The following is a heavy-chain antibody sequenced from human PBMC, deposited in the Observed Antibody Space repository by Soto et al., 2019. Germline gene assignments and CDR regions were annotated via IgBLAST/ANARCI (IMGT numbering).Heavy chain of an antibody. CDR3: ASDMGYVLTVFDF. Sequence: SETLSLTCTVSGGSISSYYCSWIRQPPGKGLEWIGYIYYSGSTNYNPSLKSRVTISVDTSKNQFSLKLSSVTAADTAVYYCASDMGYVLTVFDFWGQGTMVPVSS. V-gene: IGHV4-59*01. CDR1: GGSISSYY. D-gene: IGHD2-8*01. CDR2: IYYSGST. J-gene: IGHJ3*01.